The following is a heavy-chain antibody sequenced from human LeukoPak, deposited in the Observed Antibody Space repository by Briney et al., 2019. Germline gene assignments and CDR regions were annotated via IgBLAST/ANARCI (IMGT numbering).Heavy chain of an antibody. CDR1: GHSFTNHW. CDR3: ARRPYSGSPNWFDP. D-gene: IGHD1-26*01. J-gene: IGHJ5*02. CDR2: INLGDSET. V-gene: IGHV5-51*01. Sequence: GESLKISCEASGHSFTNHWIGWVRQMPGKGLEWMGIINLGDSETQYSPSFQGQVTISLDKSISTAYLQWRSLKVSDTAMYYCARRPYSGSPNWFDPWGRGTLVTVSS.